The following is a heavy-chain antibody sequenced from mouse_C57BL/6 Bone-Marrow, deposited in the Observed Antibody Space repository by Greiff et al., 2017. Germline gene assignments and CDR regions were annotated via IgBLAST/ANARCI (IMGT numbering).Heavy chain of an antibody. V-gene: IGHV5-15*04. D-gene: IGHD2-4*01. CDR3: ARYDYGFFAY. CDR1: GFTFSDYG. CDR2: ISNLAYSI. Sequence: EVMLVESGGGLVQPGGSLKLSCAASGFTFSDYGMAWVRQAPRKGPEWVAFISNLAYSIYYADTVTGRFTISRENAKNTLYLEMSSLRSEDTAMYYCARYDYGFFAYWGQGTLVTVSA. J-gene: IGHJ3*01.